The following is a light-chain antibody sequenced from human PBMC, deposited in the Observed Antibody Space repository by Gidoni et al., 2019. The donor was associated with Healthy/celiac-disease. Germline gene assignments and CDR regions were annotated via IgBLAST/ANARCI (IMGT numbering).Light chain of an antibody. CDR2: KDS. V-gene: IGLV3-25*02. Sequence: SYELTQPPSVSVSPGQTARITCSGDALPKQYAYWYQQKPGQAPVLVIDKDSERPSGIPERFSGSSSGTTVTLTISGVQAEDEADYYCQSADSSGTYPRVVFGGGTKLTVL. J-gene: IGLJ2*01. CDR3: QSADSSGTYPRVV. CDR1: ALPKQY.